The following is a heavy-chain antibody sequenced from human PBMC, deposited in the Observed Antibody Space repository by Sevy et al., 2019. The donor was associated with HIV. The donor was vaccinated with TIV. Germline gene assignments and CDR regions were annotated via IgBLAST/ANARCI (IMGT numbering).Heavy chain of an antibody. J-gene: IGHJ6*02. CDR2: FIPMFDTA. D-gene: IGHD3-22*01. Sequence: ASVKVSCKASGGTFSNYAISWVRQPPGQGLEWMGGFIPMFDTANYAQKVQGKVTLTAYGDTTTAYMELSSLSLDDTAMYYCAGSYFGSSGYSPLFYYCMDVWGQGTTVTVSS. V-gene: IGHV1-69*13. CDR3: AGSYFGSSGYSPLFYYCMDV. CDR1: GGTFSNYA.